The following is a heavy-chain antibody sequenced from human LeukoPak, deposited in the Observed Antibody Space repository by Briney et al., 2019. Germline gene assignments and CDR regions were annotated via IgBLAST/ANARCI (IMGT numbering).Heavy chain of an antibody. J-gene: IGHJ5*02. CDR1: GYTFTGYY. Sequence: GASVKVSCKASGYTFTGYYIHWVRQAPGQGLEWMGWINPNSGATKYAQKFQGRVTMTRDTSNSTAYMELTRLRSDDTAVFYCARQTPTIRALGPWGQGTLVTVSS. D-gene: IGHD4-23*01. V-gene: IGHV1-2*02. CDR3: ARQTPTIRALGP. CDR2: INPNSGAT.